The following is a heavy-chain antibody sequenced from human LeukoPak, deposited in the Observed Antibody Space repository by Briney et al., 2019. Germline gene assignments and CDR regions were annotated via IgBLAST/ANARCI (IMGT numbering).Heavy chain of an antibody. J-gene: IGHJ6*02. Sequence: GGSLRLSCAASGFTFSSYWMGWVRQAPGKGLEWVANIAKDGSGKNYVDSVKGRFTISRDNAKNSLYIQMNSLRAEDTAVYYCARVAPQGAGFGELLFVYNYAMDVWGQGTMVTVSS. V-gene: IGHV3-7*01. CDR3: ARVAPQGAGFGELLFVYNYAMDV. CDR2: IAKDGSGK. D-gene: IGHD3-10*01. CDR1: GFTFSSYW.